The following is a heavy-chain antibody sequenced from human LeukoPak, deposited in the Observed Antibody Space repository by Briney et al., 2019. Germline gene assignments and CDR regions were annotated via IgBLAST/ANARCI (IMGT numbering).Heavy chain of an antibody. J-gene: IGHJ4*02. CDR3: ARDERRRYYDSSGYSHLDDY. V-gene: IGHV1-2*02. CDR1: GYTFTGYY. CDR2: INPNSGGT. D-gene: IGHD3-22*01. Sequence: GASVKVSCKASGYTFTGYYMHWVRQAPAQGLEWMGWINPNSGGTNYAQKFQGRVTMTRDTPISTAYMELSRLRSDDTAVYYCARDERRRYYDSSGYSHLDDYWGQGTLVTVSS.